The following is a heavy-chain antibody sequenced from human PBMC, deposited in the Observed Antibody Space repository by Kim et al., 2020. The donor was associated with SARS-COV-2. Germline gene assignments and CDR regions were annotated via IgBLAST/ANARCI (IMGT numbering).Heavy chain of an antibody. CDR1: GFTFSSYG. D-gene: IGHD6-19*01. J-gene: IGHJ6*02. CDR3: ARDSAVAGNYYYGMDV. V-gene: IGHV3-33*08. CDR2: IWYDGSNK. Sequence: GGSLRLSCAASGFTFSSYGMHWVRQAPGKGLEWVAVIWYDGSNKYYADSVKGRFTISRDNSKNTLYLQMNSLRAEDTAVYYCARDSAVAGNYYYGMDVWGQGTTVTVSS.